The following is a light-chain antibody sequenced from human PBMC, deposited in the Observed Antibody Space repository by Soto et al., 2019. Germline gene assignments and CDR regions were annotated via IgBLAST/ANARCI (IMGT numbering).Light chain of an antibody. Sequence: DIQMTQSPSSLSASVGDRVTITCQASQDITNYLNWYKQKPGKDPKLLIYDASNLETGVPSRFSGSGSGTDFTFTISSLQPEDIATYYGQQYDNLLATFGPGTKVDIK. J-gene: IGKJ3*01. CDR2: DAS. CDR3: QQYDNLLAT. CDR1: QDITNY. V-gene: IGKV1-33*01.